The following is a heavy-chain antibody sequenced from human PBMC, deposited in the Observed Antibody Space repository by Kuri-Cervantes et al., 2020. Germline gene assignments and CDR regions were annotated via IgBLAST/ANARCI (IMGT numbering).Heavy chain of an antibody. Sequence: KVSCKGSGYSFTSYWIGWVRQMPGKGLEWMGIIYPGDSDTRYSPYFQGQVTISADKSISTAYLQWSSLKASDTAMYYCARQGRDGYNFYGYWGQGTLVTVSS. CDR3: ARQGRDGYNFYGY. D-gene: IGHD5-24*01. J-gene: IGHJ4*02. CDR1: GYSFTSYW. V-gene: IGHV5-51*01. CDR2: IYPGDSDT.